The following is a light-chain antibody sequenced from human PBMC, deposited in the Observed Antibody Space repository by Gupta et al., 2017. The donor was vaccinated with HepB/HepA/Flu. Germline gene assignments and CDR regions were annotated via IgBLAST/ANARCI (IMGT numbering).Light chain of an antibody. CDR3: AAWDDSLNGPV. CDR1: SSNIGSNT. CDR2: SNN. Sequence: QSVLTQPPSASGTPGERVTISWYGSSSNIGSNTVNWYQQLPGTAPKLLIYSNNQRPSGVPDRFSGSKSGTSASLAISGLQSEDEADYYCAAWDDSLNGPVFGGGTKLTVL. V-gene: IGLV1-44*01. J-gene: IGLJ2*01.